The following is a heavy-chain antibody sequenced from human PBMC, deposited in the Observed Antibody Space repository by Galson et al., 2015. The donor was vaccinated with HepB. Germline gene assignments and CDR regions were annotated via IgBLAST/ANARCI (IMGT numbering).Heavy chain of an antibody. CDR1: GFTFSNSA. V-gene: IGHV3-23*01. J-gene: IGHJ4*02. D-gene: IGHD3-16*01. CDR2: ITATGSTT. CDR3: VKGGPEEILDY. Sequence: SLRLSCAASGFTFSNSAMNWVRQAPGKGLEWLSVITATGSTTYYADSVKGRFTISRDISKNTLYVQMNSLKADDTALYYCVKGGPEEILDYWGQGTLVTVSA.